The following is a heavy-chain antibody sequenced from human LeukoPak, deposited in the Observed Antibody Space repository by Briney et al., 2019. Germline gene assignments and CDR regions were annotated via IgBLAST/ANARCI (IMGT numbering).Heavy chain of an antibody. D-gene: IGHD2-2*01. J-gene: IGHJ4*02. V-gene: IGHV3-20*04. CDR1: GFTFDDYG. CDR2: INWNGGST. Sequence: GVLRLSCAASGFTFDDYGMTWVRQAPGKGLEWVSGINWNGGSTGYADSVKGRFTISRDNSKNTLYLQMNSLRAEDTAVYYCTRDRSSLSEETDYWGQGTLVTVSS. CDR3: TRDRSSLSEETDY.